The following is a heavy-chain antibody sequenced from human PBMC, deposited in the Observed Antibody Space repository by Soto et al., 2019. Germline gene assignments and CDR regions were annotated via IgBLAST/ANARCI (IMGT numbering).Heavy chain of an antibody. Sequence: ASVKVSCKASRYTFTSLHLHWVRQAPGQGLERMGGINPSSGGATYEQNFQGRVTMTRDTSTSTVYMVLSSLRSEDTAVYYCARRAGPGLTYYDFWSQGTPVTVSS. CDR2: INPSSGGA. V-gene: IGHV1-46*01. CDR3: ARRAGPGLTYYDF. J-gene: IGHJ4*02. D-gene: IGHD6-13*01. CDR1: RYTFTSLH.